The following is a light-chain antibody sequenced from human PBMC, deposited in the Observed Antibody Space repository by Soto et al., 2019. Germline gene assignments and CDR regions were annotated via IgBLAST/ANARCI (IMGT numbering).Light chain of an antibody. V-gene: IGKV3-11*01. CDR1: QSVSSY. CDR2: DAS. CDR3: QQRSNRIT. J-gene: IGKJ5*01. Sequence: EIVLTQSPATLSFSPGERATLSCRASQSVSSYLAWYQQKPGQAPRLLIYDASNRATGIPARFSGSGSGTDFTLTISSLEPEDFAVYYCQQRSNRITFGQGTRLEIK.